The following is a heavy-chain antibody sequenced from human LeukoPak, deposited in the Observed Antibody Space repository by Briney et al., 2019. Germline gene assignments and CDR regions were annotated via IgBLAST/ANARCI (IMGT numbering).Heavy chain of an antibody. D-gene: IGHD6-13*01. Sequence: PGGSLRLSCAASGFNFNTYAMTWVRQAPGKGLEWVSAISGGGAGTYYADSVKGRFTISRDNSENTLYLQMNSLRAEDTAVYYCAKRPLAAAGMGDAFDIWGQGTMVTVSS. CDR2: ISGGGAGT. J-gene: IGHJ3*02. CDR1: GFNFNTYA. V-gene: IGHV3-23*01. CDR3: AKRPLAAAGMGDAFDI.